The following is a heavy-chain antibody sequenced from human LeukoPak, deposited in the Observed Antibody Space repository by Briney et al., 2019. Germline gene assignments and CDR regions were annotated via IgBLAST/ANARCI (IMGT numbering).Heavy chain of an antibody. CDR2: ISGSGNST. J-gene: IGHJ4*02. Sequence: GGSLRLSCAVSGFTFSSYAMSWVRQAPGKGLEWVSAISGSGNSTYYADSVKGRFTISRDNSKNTLYLQMNSLRAEDTAVYYRAKQPQPLYYDFWSVYYNLFDYWGQGTLVTVSS. D-gene: IGHD3-3*01. CDR1: GFTFSSYA. V-gene: IGHV3-23*01. CDR3: AKQPQPLYYDFWSVYYNLFDY.